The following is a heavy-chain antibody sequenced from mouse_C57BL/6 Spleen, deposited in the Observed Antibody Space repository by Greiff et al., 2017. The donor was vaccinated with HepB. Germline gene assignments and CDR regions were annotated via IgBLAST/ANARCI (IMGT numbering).Heavy chain of an antibody. V-gene: IGHV5-6*01. CDR2: ISSGGSYT. CDR1: GFTFSSYG. Sequence: EVKVVESGGDLVKPGGSLKLSCAASGFTFSSYGMSWVRQTPDKRLEWVATISSGGSYTYYPDSVKGRFTISRDNAKNTLYLQMSSLKSEDTAMYYCANWDSSFAYWGQGTLVTVSA. D-gene: IGHD4-1*01. J-gene: IGHJ3*01. CDR3: ANWDSSFAY.